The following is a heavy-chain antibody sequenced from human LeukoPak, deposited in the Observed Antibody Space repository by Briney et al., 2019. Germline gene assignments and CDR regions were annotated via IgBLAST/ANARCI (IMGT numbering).Heavy chain of an antibody. CDR2: INWNSGSI. CDR1: GFTFDDYA. D-gene: IGHD3-22*01. J-gene: IGHJ4*02. CDR3: AKDGRYYESSGRFHY. V-gene: IGHV3-9*01. Sequence: PGRSLRLSCAASGFTFDDYAMHWVRQAPGKGLEWVSGINWNSGSIGYADSVKGRFTISRDNAKNSLYLQMDSLRPEDTALYYCAKDGRYYESSGRFHYWGQGTLVTVSS.